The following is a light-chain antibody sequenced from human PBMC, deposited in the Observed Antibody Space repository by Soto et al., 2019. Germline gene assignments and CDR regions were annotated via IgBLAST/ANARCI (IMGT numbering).Light chain of an antibody. J-gene: IGKJ2*01. CDR2: AVS. CDR3: LQHNSYPFT. V-gene: IGKV1-17*01. CDR1: QAIRND. Sequence: DIQMTQSPASLSASVGDRVTFTCRASQAIRNDLGWYQQKPGKAPKRLIYAVSGLQSGVPSRFGGTGFGTEFTLTINSLQPEDFATYYCLQHNSYPFTFGQGTKLEI.